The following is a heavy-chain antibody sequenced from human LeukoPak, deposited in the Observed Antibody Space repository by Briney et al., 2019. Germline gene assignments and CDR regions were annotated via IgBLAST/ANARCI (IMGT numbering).Heavy chain of an antibody. V-gene: IGHV1-2*02. Sequence: ASVKVSCKASGYTFTGYYMHWVRQAPGQGLAWMGWINPNSGGTNYAQKFQGRVTMTRDTSISTAYMELSRLRSDDTAVYYCARVEGYCSSTSCYRNWFDPWGQGTLVTVSS. CDR3: ARVEGYCSSTSCYRNWFDP. D-gene: IGHD2-2*01. CDR2: INPNSGGT. J-gene: IGHJ5*02. CDR1: GYTFTGYY.